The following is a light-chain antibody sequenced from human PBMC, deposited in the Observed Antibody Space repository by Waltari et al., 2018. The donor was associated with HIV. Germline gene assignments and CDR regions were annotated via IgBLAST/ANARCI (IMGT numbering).Light chain of an antibody. CDR1: QSVSSSY. Sequence: EIVLTQSPGTLSLSPGERATLSCRASQSVSSSYLARYQQKPGQAPRLLIYGASSRATGIPDRFSGSGSGTDFTLTISRLEPEDFAVYFCQQYSGSRPITFGQGTRLEIK. V-gene: IGKV3-20*01. J-gene: IGKJ5*01. CDR3: QQYSGSRPIT. CDR2: GAS.